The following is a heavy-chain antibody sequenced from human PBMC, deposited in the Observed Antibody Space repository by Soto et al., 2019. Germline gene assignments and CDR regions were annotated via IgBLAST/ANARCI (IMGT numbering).Heavy chain of an antibody. CDR2: IYTSRNT. J-gene: IGHJ4*02. CDR1: GGSISSGGYY. Sequence: QVQLQESGPGLVKPSQTLSLTCSVSGGSISSGGYYWTWIRQHPGKGLEWIGYIYTSRNTDYNTTPRSLVTVSADTSKKQFSLNLRSVTAADTAVYYCARVGESGYEGGYYFDHWGQGTRVTVSS. V-gene: IGHV4-31*01. D-gene: IGHD5-12*01. CDR3: ARVGESGYEGGYYFDH.